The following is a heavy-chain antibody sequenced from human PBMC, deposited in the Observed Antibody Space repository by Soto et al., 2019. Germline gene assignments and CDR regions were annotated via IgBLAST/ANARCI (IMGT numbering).Heavy chain of an antibody. D-gene: IGHD3-10*01. CDR3: TRLISAAQDY. CDR1: GFVFRDAS. CDR2: VRDRAYNYAT. V-gene: IGHV3-73*01. J-gene: IGHJ4*02. Sequence: PGGSLRLSCAASGFVFRDASIHWVRQVSGKGLEWVGRVRDRAYNYATAYAASAKGRFTISRDDSTNTAYLQMNSLKTEDTAIYYCTRLISAAQDYWGQGTLVTVSS.